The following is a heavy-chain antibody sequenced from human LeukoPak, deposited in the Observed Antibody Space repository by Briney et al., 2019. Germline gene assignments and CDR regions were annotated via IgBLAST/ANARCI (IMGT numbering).Heavy chain of an antibody. J-gene: IGHJ4*02. Sequence: SESLSLTCTVSGDSISSYYWSWIRQPPGKGLEWIGYIYYSGSTNYNPSLKSRVTISVDTSKNQFSLKLSSVTAADTAVYYCAREKGGGSHDYWGQGTLVTVSS. V-gene: IGHV4-59*01. CDR2: IYYSGST. D-gene: IGHD2-15*01. CDR1: GDSISSYY. CDR3: AREKGGGSHDY.